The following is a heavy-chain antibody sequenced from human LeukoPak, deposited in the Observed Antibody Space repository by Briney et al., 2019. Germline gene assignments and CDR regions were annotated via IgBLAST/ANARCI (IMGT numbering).Heavy chain of an antibody. CDR3: ATRAFSSTTYGFGF. CDR1: GFTFSSFS. CDR2: IRSDGSDK. D-gene: IGHD3-16*01. V-gene: IGHV3-30*02. Sequence: GGSLRPSCAASGFTFSSFSMHWVRQAPGKGLEWVAFIRSDGSDKYYADSLKGRFTISRDNSKNTLYLQLNNLRTEDTAVYHCATRAFSSTTYGFGFWGQGTLVTVSS. J-gene: IGHJ4*02.